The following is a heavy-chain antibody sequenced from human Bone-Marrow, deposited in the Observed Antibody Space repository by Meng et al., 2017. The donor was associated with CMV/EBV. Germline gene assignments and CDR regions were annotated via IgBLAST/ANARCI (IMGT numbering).Heavy chain of an antibody. J-gene: IGHJ5*02. CDR1: GYTFTSYG. V-gene: IGHV1-69*10. D-gene: IGHD2-2*01. CDR3: ARDGRYCSSTSCSYNWFDP. Sequence: SVKVSCKPSGYTFTSYGIDWVRQAPGQGLEWMGGIIPILGIANYAQKFQGRVTITADKSTSTAYMELSSLRSEDTAVYYCARDGRYCSSTSCSYNWFDPWGQGTLVTVSS. CDR2: IIPILGIA.